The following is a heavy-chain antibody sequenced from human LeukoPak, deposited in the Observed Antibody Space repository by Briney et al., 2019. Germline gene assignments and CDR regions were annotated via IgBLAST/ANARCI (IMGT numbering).Heavy chain of an antibody. Sequence: SETLSLTCTVSGGSISSYYWSWIRQPPGKGLEWIGYIYYSGSTNYNPSLKSRVTISVDTSKNQFSLKLSSVTAADTAVYYCSGYYGSGSGMDVWGKGTTVTVSS. CDR1: GGSISSYY. V-gene: IGHV4-59*08. CDR3: SGYYGSGSGMDV. CDR2: IYYSGST. J-gene: IGHJ6*04. D-gene: IGHD3-10*01.